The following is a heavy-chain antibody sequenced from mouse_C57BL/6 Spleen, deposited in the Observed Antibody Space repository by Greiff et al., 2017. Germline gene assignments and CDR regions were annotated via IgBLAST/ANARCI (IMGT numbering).Heavy chain of an antibody. CDR3: ARRSNWAFGY. CDR2: INRGSSNI. D-gene: IGHD4-1*01. Sequence: EVHLVQSGGDLVRPGASLKLSCAASGFTFSNYGMHWVRQAPEQGLEWVAYINRGSSNIYYADTVKGRFTISRDNAKNTRFLQMTSLRSEDTAVYYCARRSNWAFGYWGQGTTLTVSS. J-gene: IGHJ2*01. V-gene: IGHV5-17*01. CDR1: GFTFSNYG.